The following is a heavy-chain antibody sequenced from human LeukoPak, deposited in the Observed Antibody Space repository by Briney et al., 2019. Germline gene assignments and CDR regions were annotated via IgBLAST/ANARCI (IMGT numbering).Heavy chain of an antibody. CDR2: IKTDGSEK. J-gene: IGHJ5*02. V-gene: IGHV3-7*03. CDR1: GFTFSSYW. CDR3: ARDYTGYFP. Sequence: GGSLRLSCEASGFTFSSYWMSWVRQAPGKGLEWVANIKTDGSEKYYVDSVKGRFTISRGNAKNSLYLQMNSLRAEDTAVYYCARDYTGYFPWGQGTLVIVSS. D-gene: IGHD3-9*01.